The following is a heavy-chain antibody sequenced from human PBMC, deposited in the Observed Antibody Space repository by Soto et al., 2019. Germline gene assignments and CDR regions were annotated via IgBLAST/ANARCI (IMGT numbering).Heavy chain of an antibody. CDR3: ARDLSGDI. CDR2: LYYSGST. D-gene: IGHD7-27*01. CDR1: GGSVSSGSYY. V-gene: IGHV4-61*01. J-gene: IGHJ4*02. Sequence: QVQLQESGPGLVKPSETLSLTCTVSGGSVSSGSYYWSWIRQPPGKGLEWVGYLYYSGSTNYNPSLKGRVTISVDTSKNQFSLKLSSVTAAETAVYYCARDLSGDIWGQGTLVTVSS.